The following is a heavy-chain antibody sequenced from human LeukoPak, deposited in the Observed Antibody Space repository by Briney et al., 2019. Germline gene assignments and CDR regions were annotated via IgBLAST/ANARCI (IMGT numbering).Heavy chain of an antibody. CDR1: GGSISSSSYY. CDR3: ARRPRDYYGSGNKRPFDY. D-gene: IGHD3-10*01. V-gene: IGHV4-39*07. CDR2: IYYSGST. Sequence: ASETLSLTCTVSGGSISSSSYYWGWIRQPPGKGLEWIGSIYYSGSTYYNPSLKSRVTISVDTSKNQFSLKLSSVTAADTAVYYCARRPRDYYGSGNKRPFDYWGQGTLVTVSS. J-gene: IGHJ4*02.